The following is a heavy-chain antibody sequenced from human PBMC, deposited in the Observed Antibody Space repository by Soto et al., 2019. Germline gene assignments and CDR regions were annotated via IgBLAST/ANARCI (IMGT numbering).Heavy chain of an antibody. D-gene: IGHD6-19*01. V-gene: IGHV4-34*01. CDR2: INHSGST. CDR1: GGSFSGYY. Sequence: QVHLQQWGAGLLKPSETLSLTCAVYGGSFSGYYWFWMRHPPGKGLEWIAEINHSGSTNYSPSLKSQVTRSGATSMNQFSLELTSVTAADPAVYYFARVDSRGWYVDYWGQGTLLTVSS. J-gene: IGHJ4*02. CDR3: ARVDSRGWYVDY.